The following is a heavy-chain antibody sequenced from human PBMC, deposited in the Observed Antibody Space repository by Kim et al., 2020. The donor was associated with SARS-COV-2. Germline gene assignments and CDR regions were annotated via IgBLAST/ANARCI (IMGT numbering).Heavy chain of an antibody. J-gene: IGHJ6*02. D-gene: IGHD3-9*01. Sequence: SETLSLTCSVSGGSIKSYYWNWVRQPPGKGLEWIGYVFHNGEASSSPSLKRRVTFSVYTSKSPFSLRLPSVTASATAVSYFASLTCNLPAFYVWC. CDR2: VFHNGEA. V-gene: IGHV4-4*08. CDR1: GGSIKSYY. CDR3: ASLTCNLPAFYV.